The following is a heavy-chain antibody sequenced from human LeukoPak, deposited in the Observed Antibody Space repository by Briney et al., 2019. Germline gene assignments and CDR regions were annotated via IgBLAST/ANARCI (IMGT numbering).Heavy chain of an antibody. D-gene: IGHD6-13*01. CDR3: ARVFIAAANWFDP. J-gene: IGHJ5*02. CDR1: GGSISSSNW. V-gene: IGHV4-4*02. CDR2: IYHSGST. Sequence: PSETLSLTCAVSGGSISSSNWWSWVRQPPGKGLEWIGEIYHSGSTNYNPSLKSRVTISVDKSKNQFSLKLSSVTAADTAVYYCARVFIAAANWFDPWGQGTLVTVSS.